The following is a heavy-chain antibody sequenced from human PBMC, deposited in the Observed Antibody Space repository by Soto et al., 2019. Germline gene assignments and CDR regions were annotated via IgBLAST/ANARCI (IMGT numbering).Heavy chain of an antibody. J-gene: IGHJ6*02. Sequence: LRLSCVGSGFTFSTYSINWVRQAPGKGLEWVSSISSRSDIYYADSVKGRFTISRDNAKNSVSLQMNSLRAEDTAVYYCAREYTAWPLAYGMDVWGQGTTVTVS. D-gene: IGHD2-2*02. V-gene: IGHV3-21*01. CDR1: GFTFSTYS. CDR3: AREYTAWPLAYGMDV. CDR2: ISSRSDI.